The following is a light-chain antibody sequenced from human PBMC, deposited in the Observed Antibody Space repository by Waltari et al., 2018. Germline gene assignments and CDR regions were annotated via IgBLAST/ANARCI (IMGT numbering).Light chain of an antibody. Sequence: QAALTQPRSVSGSPGQSVTISCTGSSSDIGGYNYVSWYQQHPGTAPKLMIYEASERPSGVSDRFSVSKSGNTASLTISGLQADDEADYYCCSYAGSYTDVFGSGTKLTVL. CDR1: SSDIGGYNY. CDR2: EAS. CDR3: CSYAGSYTDV. J-gene: IGLJ6*01. V-gene: IGLV2-11*01.